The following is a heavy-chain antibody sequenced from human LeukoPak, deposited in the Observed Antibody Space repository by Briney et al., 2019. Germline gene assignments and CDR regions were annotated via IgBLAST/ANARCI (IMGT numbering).Heavy chain of an antibody. CDR2: IYYSGST. Sequence: PSETLSLTCTVSGGSISSYYWSWIRQPPGKGLEWIGYIYYSGSTNYNPSLKSRVTISVDTSKNQFSLKLSSVTAADTAVYYCARLGSGGSSWLYYFDYWGQGTLVTVSS. J-gene: IGHJ4*02. CDR1: GGSISSYY. D-gene: IGHD6-13*01. CDR3: ARLGSGGSSWLYYFDY. V-gene: IGHV4-59*08.